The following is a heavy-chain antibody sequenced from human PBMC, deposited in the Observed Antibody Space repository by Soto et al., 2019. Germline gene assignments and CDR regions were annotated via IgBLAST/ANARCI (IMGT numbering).Heavy chain of an antibody. J-gene: IGHJ6*02. V-gene: IGHV5-51*01. CDR3: ARHVVAADPRAAYYYYGMDV. CDR1: GYSFTSYW. CDR2: IYPGDSDT. D-gene: IGHD2-15*01. Sequence: GESLKISCKGSGYSFTSYWIGWVRQMPGKGLEWMGIIYPGDSDTRYSPSFQGQVTISADKSISTAYLQWSSLKASDTAMYYCARHVVAADPRAAYYYYGMDVWGQGTTVTVSS.